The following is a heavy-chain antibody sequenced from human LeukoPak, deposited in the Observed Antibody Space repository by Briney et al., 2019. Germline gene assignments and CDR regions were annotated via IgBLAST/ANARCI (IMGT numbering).Heavy chain of an antibody. V-gene: IGHV4-30-4*01. CDR2: IYYSGST. CDR1: GGSISSGDYY. D-gene: IGHD4-17*01. Sequence: PSETLSLTCTVSGGSISSGDYYWSWIRQPPGKGLEWIGYIYYSGSTYYNPSLKSRVTISVDTSKNQFSLKLSSVTAADTAVYYCARVTQSYGDADYWGQGTLVTVFS. CDR3: ARVTQSYGDADY. J-gene: IGHJ4*02.